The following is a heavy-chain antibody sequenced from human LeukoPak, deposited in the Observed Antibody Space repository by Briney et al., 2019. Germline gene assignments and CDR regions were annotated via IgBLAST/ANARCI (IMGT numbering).Heavy chain of an antibody. J-gene: IGHJ4*02. Sequence: GESLKISCKGSGYSFTSYWIAWVRRMPGKGLECMGIIYPGDTDTRYSPSFQGQVTISADKSISTAYLQWSSLKASDTAMYYCARQPGDYYFDYWGQGTLVTVSS. CDR3: ARQPGDYYFDY. CDR2: IYPGDTDT. V-gene: IGHV5-51*01. CDR1: GYSFTSYW.